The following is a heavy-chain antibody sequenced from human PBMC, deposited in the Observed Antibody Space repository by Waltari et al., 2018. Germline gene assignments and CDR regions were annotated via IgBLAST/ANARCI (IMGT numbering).Heavy chain of an antibody. D-gene: IGHD3-10*01. V-gene: IGHV3-7*02. CDR2: IKPDGSDK. CDR3: GRSYGWAFDM. J-gene: IGHJ3*02. CDR1: GFTFSDYW. Sequence: EVQLVESGGGLVQPGGSLRLSCAASGFTFSDYWMNWVRQAPGRGLEWVGSIKPDGSDKYYVEYVKGRFSISRDNAKNSLYLQMNSLRAEDTAVYNCGRSYGWAFDMSGQGTMVIVSS.